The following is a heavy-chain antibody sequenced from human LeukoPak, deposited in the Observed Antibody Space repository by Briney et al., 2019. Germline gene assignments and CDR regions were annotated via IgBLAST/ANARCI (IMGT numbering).Heavy chain of an antibody. CDR3: ARDRGGGFDLAFFDH. CDR2: LIPVLGMS. D-gene: IGHD5-12*01. V-gene: IGHV1-69*04. CDR1: GGSFITYA. Sequence: SVKVSCKSSGGSFITYAVNWVRQAPGQGLEWMGRLIPVLGMSHYAPGFQGRVTLTADRSTNTAYMELDRLTSDDTAVYFCARDRGGGFDLAFFDHWGQGTLVTVSS. J-gene: IGHJ4*02.